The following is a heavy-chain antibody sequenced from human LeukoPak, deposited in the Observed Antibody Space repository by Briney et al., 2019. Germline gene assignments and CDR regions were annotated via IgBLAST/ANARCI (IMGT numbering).Heavy chain of an antibody. V-gene: IGHV4-59*12. D-gene: IGHD2-8*01. CDR1: GGSISSYY. J-gene: IGHJ5*01. CDR3: ARDQEAYCTSSSCLQFAP. Sequence: SETLSLTCTVSGGSISSYYWSWIRQPPGKGLEWIGYIYYSGSTNYNPSLKSRVTISVDTSKNQFSLRLTSVTAADTATYYCARDQEAYCTSSSCLQFAPWGQGTLVIVSS. CDR2: IYYSGST.